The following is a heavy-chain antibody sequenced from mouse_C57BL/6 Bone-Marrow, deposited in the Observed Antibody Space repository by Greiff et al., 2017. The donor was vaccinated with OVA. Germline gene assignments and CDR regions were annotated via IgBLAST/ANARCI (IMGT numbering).Heavy chain of an antibody. V-gene: IGHV5-12*01. Sequence: DVKLVESGGGLVQPGGSLKLSCAASGFTFSDYYMYWVRQTPEKRLEWVAYISNGGGSTYYPDTVKGRFTISRDNAKNTLYLQMSRLKSEDTAMYYCARLSTVVATRYFDCWGQGTTLTVSS. CDR3: ARLSTVVATRYFDC. CDR2: ISNGGGST. J-gene: IGHJ2*01. D-gene: IGHD1-1*01. CDR1: GFTFSDYY.